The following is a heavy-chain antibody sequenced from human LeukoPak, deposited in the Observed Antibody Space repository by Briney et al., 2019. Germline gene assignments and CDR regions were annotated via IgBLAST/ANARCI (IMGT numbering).Heavy chain of an antibody. D-gene: IGHD3-10*01. Sequence: GESLKISCKGSGYSFTRYWIGWVRQMPGKGLEWMGRIDPSDSDTNYSPSFQGHVTISTDKSITTAYLQWSSLKASDTAIYYCARHADTFYGSGYIWGQGTLVTVSS. CDR3: ARHADTFYGSGYI. CDR1: GYSFTRYW. CDR2: IDPSDSDT. V-gene: IGHV5-10-1*01. J-gene: IGHJ4*02.